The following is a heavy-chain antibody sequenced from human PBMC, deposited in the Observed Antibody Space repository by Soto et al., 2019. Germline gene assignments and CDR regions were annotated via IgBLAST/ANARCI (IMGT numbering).Heavy chain of an antibody. CDR3: AKYYDSSGYYSRRSYFDY. V-gene: IGHV3-64D*06. D-gene: IGHD3-22*01. J-gene: IGHJ4*02. CDR1: GFIFSSYV. CDR2: ISYYGGST. Sequence: GGSLRLSCSASGFIFSSYVMHWAHQAPGKGLEYVSVISYYGGSTYYADSVKGRFTVSRDNSKNTLYLQLSSLRAEDTAEYYYAKYYDSSGYYSRRSYFDYWGQGTLVTVSS.